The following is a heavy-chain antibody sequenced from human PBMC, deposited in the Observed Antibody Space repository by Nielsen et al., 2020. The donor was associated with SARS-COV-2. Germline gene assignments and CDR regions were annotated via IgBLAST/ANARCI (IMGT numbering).Heavy chain of an antibody. Sequence: SLKISCAASGFTFDDYAMHWVRQAPGKGLEWVSGISWNSGSIGYADSVKGRFTIYRDNAKNSLYLQMNSLRAEDTALYYCAKLHFDWLLRQHDAFDIWGQGTMVTVSS. D-gene: IGHD3-9*01. CDR1: GFTFDDYA. CDR2: ISWNSGSI. CDR3: AKLHFDWLLRQHDAFDI. J-gene: IGHJ3*02. V-gene: IGHV3-9*01.